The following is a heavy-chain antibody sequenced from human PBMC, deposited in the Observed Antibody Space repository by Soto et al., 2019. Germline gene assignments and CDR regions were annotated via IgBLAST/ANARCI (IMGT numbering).Heavy chain of an antibody. V-gene: IGHV5-10-1*01. J-gene: IGHJ6*02. CDR3: ARHIAAAGYYYYYGMDV. Sequence: GESLKISCKGSGYSFTSYWISWVRQMPGKGLEWMGRIDPSDSYTNYSPSFQGHVTISADKSISTAYLQWSSLKASDTAMYYCARHIAAAGYYYYYGMDVWGQGTTVTVSS. D-gene: IGHD6-13*01. CDR2: IDPSDSYT. CDR1: GYSFTSYW.